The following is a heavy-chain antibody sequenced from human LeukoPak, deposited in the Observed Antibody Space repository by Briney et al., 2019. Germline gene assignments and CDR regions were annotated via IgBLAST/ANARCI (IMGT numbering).Heavy chain of an antibody. V-gene: IGHV3-23*01. CDR1: GFTFSSYA. D-gene: IGHD3-9*01. CDR2: ISGSGGST. Sequence: GGSLGLSCAASGFTFSSYAMSWVRQAPGKGLEWVSAISGSGGSTYYADSVKGRFTISRDNSKNTLYLQMNSLRAEDTAVYYCAKARYFDWSESYYFDYWGQGTLVTVSS. J-gene: IGHJ4*02. CDR3: AKARYFDWSESYYFDY.